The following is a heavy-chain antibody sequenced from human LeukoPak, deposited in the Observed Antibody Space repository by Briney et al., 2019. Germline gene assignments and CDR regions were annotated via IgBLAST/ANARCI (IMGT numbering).Heavy chain of an antibody. CDR3: ARDRQLGSSGYYAAY. Sequence: GASVKVSCKASGYTFSSYGISWVRQAPGQGLEWMGWISAYNGNTNYAQKVQGRVTLTTETSTSTAYMELRSLRSDDTAVYYCARDRQLGSSGYYAAYWGQGTLVTVSP. CDR1: GYTFSSYG. J-gene: IGHJ4*02. D-gene: IGHD3-22*01. CDR2: ISAYNGNT. V-gene: IGHV1-18*01.